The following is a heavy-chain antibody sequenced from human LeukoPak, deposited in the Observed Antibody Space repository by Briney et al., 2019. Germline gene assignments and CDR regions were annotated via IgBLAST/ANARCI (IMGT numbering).Heavy chain of an antibody. CDR2: IDPSGGST. V-gene: IGHV1-46*01. J-gene: IGHJ6*03. D-gene: IGHD2-15*01. CDR1: GYTFTSYY. CDR3: ARASGSWVSETYCSGGSCYLREPYYYYMDV. Sequence: ASVKVSCKASGYTFTSYYMHWVRQAPGQGLEWMGIIDPSGGSTSYAQKFQGRVTMTRDTSTSTVYMELSSLRSEDTAVYYCARASGSWVSETYCSGGSCYLREPYYYYMDVWGKGTTVTVSS.